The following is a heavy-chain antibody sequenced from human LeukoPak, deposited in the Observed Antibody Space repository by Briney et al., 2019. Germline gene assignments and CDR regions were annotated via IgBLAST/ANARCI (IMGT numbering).Heavy chain of an antibody. CDR2: ISSSSSTI. Sequence: GGSLRLSCAASGFTFNTYGMTWVRQAPGKGLEWVSSISSSSSTIYYADSVKGRFTISRDNAKNSLYLQMNSLRAEDTAVYYCARDYYYDSSGYYYVADAFDIWGQGTMVTVSS. J-gene: IGHJ3*02. CDR1: GFTFNTYG. CDR3: ARDYYYDSSGYYYVADAFDI. D-gene: IGHD3-22*01. V-gene: IGHV3-48*01.